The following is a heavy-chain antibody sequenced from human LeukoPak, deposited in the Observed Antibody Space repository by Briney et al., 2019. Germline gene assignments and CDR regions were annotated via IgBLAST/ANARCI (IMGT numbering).Heavy chain of an antibody. CDR2: ISGSGGST. D-gene: IGHD5-18*01. CDR3: AKDEGPVDKAMEDY. Sequence: GGSLRLSCAASGFTFSSYAMSWVRQAPGKGLEWVSAISGSGGSTYYADSVKGRFTISRDNSKNTLYLQMNSLRAEDTAVYYCAKDEGPVDKAMEDYWGQGTLVTVSS. V-gene: IGHV3-23*01. CDR1: GFTFSSYA. J-gene: IGHJ4*02.